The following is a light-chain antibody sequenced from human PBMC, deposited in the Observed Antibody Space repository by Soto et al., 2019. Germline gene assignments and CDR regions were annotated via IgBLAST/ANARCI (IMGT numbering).Light chain of an antibody. CDR2: KTS. V-gene: IGKV1-5*03. CDR1: QSISSW. J-gene: IGKJ1*01. Sequence: DIPLTQSPSTLSASVGDRVTITCRASQSISSWLAWYQQKPGKAPKFLIYKTSNLESGVPSRISGSGSGTDFTLTISSLQPDDFATYYCQYYNNYCWTFGQGTKVEIK. CDR3: QYYNNYCWT.